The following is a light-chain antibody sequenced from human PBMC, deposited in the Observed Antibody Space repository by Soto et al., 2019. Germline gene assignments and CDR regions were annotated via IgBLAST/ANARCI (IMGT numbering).Light chain of an antibody. Sequence: LHRPGSVYGCPAQSVTISCKGNSTDVGGYNYDSWYQQHPGKVPKLMLYDVSKRPSGVPDRFSGSKSGNTASLTISGLQAEEEADDYCCSYAGRDTLYVFGSGTKVTVL. CDR1: STDVGGYNY. V-gene: IGLV2-11*01. J-gene: IGLJ1*01. CDR2: DVS. CDR3: CSYAGRDTLYV.